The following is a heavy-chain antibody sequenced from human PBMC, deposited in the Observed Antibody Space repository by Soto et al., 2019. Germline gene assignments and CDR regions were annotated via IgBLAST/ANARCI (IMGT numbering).Heavy chain of an antibody. D-gene: IGHD2-15*01. CDR3: ATESGQSPSSGRTWLDP. J-gene: IGHJ5*02. V-gene: IGHV1-69*06. CDR1: GDTSGNFA. CDR2: IIPIFGTT. Sequence: QVHLVQSGAEVKKPGSSVKVSCNASGDTSGNFAMTWWRQDPGQGVEGRGGIIPIFGTTNYAQTLKGRVTYTADNSATTSYMALDTPTSEATAADYYATESGQSPSSGRTWLDPWGKGTLTPVSS.